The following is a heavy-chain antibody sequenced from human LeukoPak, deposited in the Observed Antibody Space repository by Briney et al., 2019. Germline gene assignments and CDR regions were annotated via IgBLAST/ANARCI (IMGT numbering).Heavy chain of an antibody. Sequence: GRSLRLSCAASGFTFDDYAMHWVRQAPGKGLEWVSGISWNSGSIGYADSVKGRFTISRDNAKNSLYLQMNSLRAEDTALYYCAKVADIVATIAPFDYWGQGTLVTVSS. CDR1: GFTFDDYA. V-gene: IGHV3-9*01. D-gene: IGHD5-12*01. J-gene: IGHJ4*02. CDR3: AKVADIVATIAPFDY. CDR2: ISWNSGSI.